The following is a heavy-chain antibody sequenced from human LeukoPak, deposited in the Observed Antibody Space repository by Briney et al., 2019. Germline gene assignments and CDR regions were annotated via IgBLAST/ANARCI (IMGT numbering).Heavy chain of an antibody. Sequence: SSETLSLTCTVSGGSVSSGSYYWSWIRQPPGRGLEWIGYIYYSGSTNYNPSLKSRVTISLDMSKNQFSLKLSSMTAADTAIYYCARDRGGDFWSSYYDYWGQGTLVTVSS. CDR3: ARDRGGDFWSSYYDY. D-gene: IGHD3-3*01. J-gene: IGHJ4*02. CDR2: IYYSGST. CDR1: GGSVSSGSYY. V-gene: IGHV4-61*01.